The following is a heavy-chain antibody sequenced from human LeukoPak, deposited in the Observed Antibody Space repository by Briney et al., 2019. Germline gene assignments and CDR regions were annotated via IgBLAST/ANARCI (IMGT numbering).Heavy chain of an antibody. J-gene: IGHJ4*02. V-gene: IGHV3-30*03. CDR2: ISYDGSYQ. Sequence: GGSLRLSCAASGFTFSSYGMHWVRQAPGKGLEWVAIISYDGSYQNYGDSVKGRFTISRDNSKNTVYLQMNNLRGEDAAVYVCGRDPQPWVLSGPVDHWGQGILVTVSS. CDR1: GFTFSSYG. D-gene: IGHD1-26*01. CDR3: GRDPQPWVLSGPVDH.